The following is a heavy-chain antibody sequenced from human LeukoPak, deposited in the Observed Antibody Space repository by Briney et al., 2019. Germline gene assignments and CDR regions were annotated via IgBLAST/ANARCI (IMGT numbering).Heavy chain of an antibody. CDR3: ARDASITIFGVADVFDY. J-gene: IGHJ4*02. CDR2: ISAYNGNT. Sequence: ASVKVSCKVSGYTLTELSMHWVRQAPGKGLEWMGWISAYNGNTNYAQKLQGRVTMTTDTSTSTAYMELRSLRSDDTAVYYCARDASITIFGVADVFDYWGQGTLVTVSS. CDR1: GYTLTELS. V-gene: IGHV1-18*01. D-gene: IGHD3-3*01.